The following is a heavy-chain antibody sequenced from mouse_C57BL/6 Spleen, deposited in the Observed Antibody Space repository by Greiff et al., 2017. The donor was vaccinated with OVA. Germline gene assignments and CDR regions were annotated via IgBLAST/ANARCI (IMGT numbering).Heavy chain of an antibody. D-gene: IGHD2-5*01. Sequence: QVQLQQSGPELVKPGASVKISCKASGYAFSSSWMNWVKQRPGKGLEWIGRIYPGDGDTNYNGKFKGKATLTADKSSSTAYMQLSSLTSEDSAVYFCARSDSKRAMDYWGQGTSVTVSS. CDR1: GYAFSSSW. CDR2: IYPGDGDT. V-gene: IGHV1-82*01. J-gene: IGHJ4*01. CDR3: ARSDSKRAMDY.